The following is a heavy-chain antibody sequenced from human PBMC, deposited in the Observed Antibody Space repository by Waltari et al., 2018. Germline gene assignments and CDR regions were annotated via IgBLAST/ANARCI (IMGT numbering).Heavy chain of an antibody. D-gene: IGHD1-26*01. CDR3: AKVLGGGSYSH. V-gene: IGHV3-30*04. CDR2: ISSDGSIQ. CDR1: GFTFSNSA. J-gene: IGHJ4*02. Sequence: QVQLVESGGGVVPPGRSLRLSCAATGFTFSNSAMHWVLQAPGKGLERVAIISSDGSIQYYADSVKGRFTISRDNSKNTLYLQMNSLRVEDMSVYYCAKVLGGGSYSHWGQGTLVTVSS.